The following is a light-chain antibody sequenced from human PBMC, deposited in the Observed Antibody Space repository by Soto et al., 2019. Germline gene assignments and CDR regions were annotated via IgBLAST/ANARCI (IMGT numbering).Light chain of an antibody. J-gene: IGKJ5*01. CDR1: QSISHW. V-gene: IGKV1-5*03. CDR3: QQYNSYSPIT. CDR2: KAS. Sequence: DIQMTQSPSTLSASVGDRVTITCRASQSISHWLAWYQQKPGKDPKLLIYKASSLESGVPSRFSGSGSGTEFTLTISNLQPDDLATYYCQQYNSYSPITFGQGTRLEIK.